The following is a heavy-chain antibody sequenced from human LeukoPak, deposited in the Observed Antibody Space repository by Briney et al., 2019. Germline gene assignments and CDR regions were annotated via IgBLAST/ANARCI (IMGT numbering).Heavy chain of an antibody. V-gene: IGHV3-23*01. J-gene: IGHJ3*01. CDR2: IGESGDTS. CDR1: GFAFSNYA. Sequence: PGGSLRLPCVASGFAFSNYAMSWVRQAPGKGLEWVSGIGESGDTSYYADSVKGRFTISRDKSKNTLYLRMESLRADDTALYYCAKRYCDRPTCFWIAFDVWGQGTMVTVSS. CDR3: AKRYCDRPTCFWIAFDV. D-gene: IGHD3-9*01.